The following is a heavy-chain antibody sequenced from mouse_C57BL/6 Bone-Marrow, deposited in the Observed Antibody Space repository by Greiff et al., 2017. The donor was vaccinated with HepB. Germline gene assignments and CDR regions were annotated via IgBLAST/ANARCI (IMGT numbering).Heavy chain of an antibody. CDR3: ARRFITTVDTLWYFDV. J-gene: IGHJ1*03. CDR1: GFTFSDYG. V-gene: IGHV5-17*01. CDR2: ISSGSSII. D-gene: IGHD1-1*01. Sequence: EVKLVESGGGLVKPGGSLKLSCAASGFTFSDYGMHWVRQAPEKGLEWVAYISSGSSIIYYADTVKGRFTISRDNAKNTLFLQMTSLRSEDTAMYYCARRFITTVDTLWYFDVWGTGTTVTVSS.